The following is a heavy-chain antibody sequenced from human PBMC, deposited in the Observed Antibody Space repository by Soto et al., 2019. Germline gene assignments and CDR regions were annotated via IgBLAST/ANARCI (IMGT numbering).Heavy chain of an antibody. CDR2: ISSSSSYI. V-gene: IGHV3-21*01. CDR1: GFTFSSYS. D-gene: IGHD1-26*01. CDR3: ARVGWELRNYYYYGMDV. J-gene: IGHJ6*02. Sequence: EVQLVESGGGLVKPGGSLRLSCAASGFTFSSYSMNWVRQAPGKGLEWVSSISSSSSYIYYADSVKGRFTISRDNAKNXXSLEMNGLRAEDTAVYYCARVGWELRNYYYYGMDVWGQGTTVTVSS.